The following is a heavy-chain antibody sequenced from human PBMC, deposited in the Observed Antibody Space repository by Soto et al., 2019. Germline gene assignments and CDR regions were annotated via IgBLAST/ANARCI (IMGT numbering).Heavy chain of an antibody. Sequence: SETLSLTCTVSGGSINNYYWSWIRQPPGKGLEWIGYMSHSGSTSGSTNYNPSLKSRVTMSVDTSKNQFSLKLRSVTAADTAVYYCARDFMARGRDSNWFDPWGQGTVVTVSS. D-gene: IGHD3-10*01. CDR2: MSHSGSTSGST. J-gene: IGHJ5*02. CDR1: GGSINNYY. CDR3: ARDFMARGRDSNWFDP. V-gene: IGHV4-59*01.